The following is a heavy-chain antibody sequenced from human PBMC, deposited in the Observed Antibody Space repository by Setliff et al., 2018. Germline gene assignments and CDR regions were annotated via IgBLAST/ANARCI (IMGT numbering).Heavy chain of an antibody. J-gene: IGHJ4*02. CDR1: GYSFTSNW. V-gene: IGHV5-51*01. CDR3: AREHVSGHSEY. D-gene: IGHD1-26*01. CDR2: VYPGDSDT. Sequence: PGESLKISCKGSGYSFTSNWIAWVRQKPGKGLEWMGIVYPGDSDTQYSPSFQGQVTFSSDKSINTAYLHLSSLKASDTAMYYCAREHVSGHSEYWGQGTLVTVSS.